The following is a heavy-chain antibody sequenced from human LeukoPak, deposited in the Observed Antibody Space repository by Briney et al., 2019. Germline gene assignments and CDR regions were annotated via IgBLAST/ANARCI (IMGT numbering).Heavy chain of an antibody. Sequence: ASVKVSCEASGYTFTTYAMSWVRQAPGQGLEWMGWINTNTGNPMYAQGSTGRFVFSLDTSVSTAYLQISSLEAEDTAVYYCARRRNSFFDYWGQGTLVTVSS. J-gene: IGHJ4*02. CDR1: GYTFTTYA. CDR3: ARRRNSFFDY. CDR2: INTNTGNP. V-gene: IGHV7-4-1*02. D-gene: IGHD1-14*01.